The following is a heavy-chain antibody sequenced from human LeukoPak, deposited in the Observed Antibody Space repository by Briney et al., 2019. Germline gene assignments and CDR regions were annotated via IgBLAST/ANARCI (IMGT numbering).Heavy chain of an antibody. D-gene: IGHD5-24*01. V-gene: IGHV3-23*01. CDR1: GFTFSNYG. CDR2: ISGSGHNT. CDR3: ARDGDGSADFDY. J-gene: IGHJ4*02. Sequence: PGGSLRLSCAASGFTFSNYGMNWVRQAPGKGLEWVSAISGSGHNTYYADSVKGRFTISRDNSKNTLYLQINSLRAEDTAVYYCARDGDGSADFDYWGQGTLVTVSS.